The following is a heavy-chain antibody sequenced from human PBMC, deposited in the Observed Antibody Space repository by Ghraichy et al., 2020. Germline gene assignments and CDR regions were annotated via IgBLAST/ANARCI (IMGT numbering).Heavy chain of an antibody. CDR2: ISYDGSNK. J-gene: IGHJ4*02. CDR1: GFTFSSYA. CDR3: ASTVAGTEGY. Sequence: LSLTCAASGFTFSSYAMHWVRQAPGKGLEWVAVISYDGSNKYYADSVKGRFTISRDNSKNTLYLQMNSLRAEDTAVYYCASTVAGTEGYWGQGTLVTVSS. V-gene: IGHV3-30-3*01. D-gene: IGHD6-19*01.